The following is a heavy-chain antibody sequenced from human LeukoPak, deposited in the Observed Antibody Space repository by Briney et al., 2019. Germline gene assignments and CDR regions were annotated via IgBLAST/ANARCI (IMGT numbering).Heavy chain of an antibody. CDR1: GFAFSSYA. D-gene: IGHD2-2*01. Sequence: GGSLRLSCAASGFAFSSYAMSWVRQAPGKGLEWVSAISGSGGSTYYADSVKGRFTISRDNSKNTVYLQMNSLRAEDTAAYYCAKIFSTHFDYWGQGTLVTVSS. J-gene: IGHJ4*02. CDR3: AKIFSTHFDY. V-gene: IGHV3-23*01. CDR2: ISGSGGST.